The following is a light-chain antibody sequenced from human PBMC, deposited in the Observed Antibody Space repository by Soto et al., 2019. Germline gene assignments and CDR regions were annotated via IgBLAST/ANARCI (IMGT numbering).Light chain of an antibody. CDR2: GAS. Sequence: EIVMTQSPATLSVSPGERVTLSCRARQSVGSNLAWYQQKPGQAPRLLIYGASTRATGIPDRFSGSGSGTDFTLTISRLEPEDSAVYYCQQYGSSPWTFGQGTKVDI. CDR3: QQYGSSPWT. V-gene: IGKV3-20*01. CDR1: QSVGSN. J-gene: IGKJ1*01.